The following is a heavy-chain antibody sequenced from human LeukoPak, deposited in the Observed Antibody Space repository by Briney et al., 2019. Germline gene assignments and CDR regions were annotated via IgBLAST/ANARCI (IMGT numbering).Heavy chain of an antibody. J-gene: IGHJ3*02. Sequence: GASVKVSCKASGYTFTSYGISWVRQAPGQGLEWMGRIIPILGIANYAQKFQGRVTITADKSTSTAYMELSSLRSEDTAVYYCARTKAVAGTTGAFDIWGQGTMVTVSS. D-gene: IGHD6-19*01. CDR2: IIPILGIA. CDR1: GYTFTSYG. V-gene: IGHV1-69*04. CDR3: ARTKAVAGTTGAFDI.